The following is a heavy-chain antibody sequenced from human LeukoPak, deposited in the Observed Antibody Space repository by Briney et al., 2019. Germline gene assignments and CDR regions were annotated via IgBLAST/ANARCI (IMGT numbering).Heavy chain of an antibody. J-gene: IGHJ6*02. V-gene: IGHV3-30*04. CDR2: ISYDGTNK. Sequence: PGGSLRLSCAASGFTFSSYTMHWVRQAPGKGLEWVAVISYDGTNKFYADSVRGRFTISRDNSKNALYLQMNSLRAEDTAVYYCARDPRYGMDVWGQGTTVTVSS. CDR1: GFTFSSYT. CDR3: ARDPRYGMDV.